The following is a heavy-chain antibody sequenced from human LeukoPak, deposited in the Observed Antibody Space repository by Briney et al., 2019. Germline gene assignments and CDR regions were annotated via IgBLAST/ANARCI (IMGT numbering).Heavy chain of an antibody. CDR2: ISAYNGNT. D-gene: IGHD6-13*01. CDR3: ARDKYVGSSSWYNWFDP. V-gene: IGHV1-18*01. Sequence: ASVKVSCKASGYTFTIYGISWVRQAPGQGLEWMGWISAYNGNTNYAQKLQGRVTMTTDTSTSTAYMELRSLRSDDTAVYYCARDKYVGSSSWYNWFDPWGQGTLVTVSS. CDR1: GYTFTIYG. J-gene: IGHJ5*02.